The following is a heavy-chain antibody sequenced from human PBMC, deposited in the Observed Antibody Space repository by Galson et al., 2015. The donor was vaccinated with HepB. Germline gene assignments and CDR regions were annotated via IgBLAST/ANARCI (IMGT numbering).Heavy chain of an antibody. CDR3: ARSRKLGMNFDY. D-gene: IGHD7-27*01. Sequence: PALVKPTQTLTLTCTFSGFSLSTSGVAVGWIRQPPGKALKWLALIYWNGDKRYSPSLKSRVTITKDTSKNQVVLTLTNMDPMDTGTYYCARSRKLGMNFDYWGQGTLVTVSS. V-gene: IGHV2-5*01. CDR1: GFSLSTSGVA. CDR2: IYWNGDK. J-gene: IGHJ4*02.